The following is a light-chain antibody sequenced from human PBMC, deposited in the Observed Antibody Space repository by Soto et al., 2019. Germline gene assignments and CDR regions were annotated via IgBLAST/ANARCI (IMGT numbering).Light chain of an antibody. J-gene: IGKJ2*01. CDR2: GAS. V-gene: IGKV3-20*01. Sequence: EIVLTQSPGTLSLSPGERATLSCRASQTGSSNYLAWYQQKPGQAPRLLIYGASIRATGIPDRFSGGGSGTDFTLTISRLEPEEFALYYCQQYGTSPYTFGQGTKLEIK. CDR3: QQYGTSPYT. CDR1: QTGSSNY.